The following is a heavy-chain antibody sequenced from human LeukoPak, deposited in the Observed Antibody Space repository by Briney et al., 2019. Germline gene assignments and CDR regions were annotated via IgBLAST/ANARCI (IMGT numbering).Heavy chain of an antibody. CDR2: INCKSGGT. CDR3: ARGGSVVHPPEYTHH. Sequence: GASVKVSCKTSGYTLTDYYIHWVRQAPGQGLEWMGWINCKSGGTKYAPKFDGRVTMSRATSINTAFMELTSLTADDTALCYCARGGSVVHPPEYTHHWGQGTLVTVSS. D-gene: IGHD1-26*01. J-gene: IGHJ1*01. CDR1: GYTLTDYY. V-gene: IGHV1-2*02.